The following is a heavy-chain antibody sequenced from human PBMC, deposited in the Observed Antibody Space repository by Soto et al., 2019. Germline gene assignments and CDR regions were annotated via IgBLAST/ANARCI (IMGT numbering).Heavy chain of an antibody. Sequence: GGSLRLSCAASGFTFSRYGMSWVRQAPGKGLEWVSGIIGSGTATYYADSVKGRFTISRDNSRNTLYLQMNSLRAEDTAIYYCAKDQGDTAMLNFDYWGQGTLVTVSS. CDR1: GFTFSRYG. CDR3: AKDQGDTAMLNFDY. J-gene: IGHJ4*02. CDR2: IIGSGTAT. V-gene: IGHV3-23*01. D-gene: IGHD5-18*01.